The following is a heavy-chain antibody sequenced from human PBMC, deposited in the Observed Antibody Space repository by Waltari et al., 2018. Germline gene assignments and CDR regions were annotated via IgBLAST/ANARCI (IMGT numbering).Heavy chain of an antibody. V-gene: IGHV3-7*01. D-gene: IGHD6-6*01. J-gene: IGHJ4*02. CDR2: IKQDGSEK. CDR1: GFTFSRYR. Sequence: VQLLDSGGGLVQPGGSLRLPCAASGFTFSRYRLSRVRQAPGKGLEWVANIKQDGSEKYYVDSGKGRFTISRDNAKNSLYLQMNSLRAEDTAVYYCARVARTYFDYWGQGTLVTVSS. CDR3: ARVARTYFDY.